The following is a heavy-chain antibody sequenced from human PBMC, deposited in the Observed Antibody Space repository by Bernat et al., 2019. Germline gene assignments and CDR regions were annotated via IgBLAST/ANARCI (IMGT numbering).Heavy chain of an antibody. CDR3: ARRSSSWHFDY. CDR1: GYTFTNHD. CDR2: MNTDSGRT. V-gene: IGHV1-8*01. D-gene: IGHD2-2*01. J-gene: IGHJ4*02. Sequence: QVQLVQSGAEVKKPGAPVRVSCKASGYTFTNHDINWVRLAAGQWLEWMGWMNTDSGRTGYAQKFQGRVTMTRDTSISTAYLEVSSLRSEDTTVYYCARRSSSWHFDYWGQGTLVTVSS.